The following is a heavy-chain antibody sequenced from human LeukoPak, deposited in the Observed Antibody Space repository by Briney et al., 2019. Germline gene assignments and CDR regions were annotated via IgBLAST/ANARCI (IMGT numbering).Heavy chain of an antibody. CDR1: GFTFSSYS. D-gene: IGHD3-3*01. J-gene: IGHJ4*02. V-gene: IGHV3-21*01. Sequence: GGSLRLSCAASGFTFSSYSMNWVRQAPGKGLERVSSISSSSSYIYYADSVKGRFTISRDNAKNSLYLQMNSLRAEDTAVYYCARRLRFLEWLLSPFDYWGQGTLVTVSS. CDR3: ARRLRFLEWLLSPFDY. CDR2: ISSSSSYI.